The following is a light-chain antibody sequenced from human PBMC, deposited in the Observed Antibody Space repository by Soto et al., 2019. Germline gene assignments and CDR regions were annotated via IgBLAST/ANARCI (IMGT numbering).Light chain of an antibody. J-gene: IGKJ1*01. CDR2: GAS. CDR1: QSVSSN. V-gene: IGKV3-15*01. CDR3: QQYNNRPPWT. Sequence: EIVMTQSPATLSVSPGERATLSCRASQSVSSNLAWYQQKPGQAPRLLIYGASTRATGIPARFSGSGSGTEFTVTISSLQSEDFAVYYRQQYNNRPPWTFGQGTKVEIK.